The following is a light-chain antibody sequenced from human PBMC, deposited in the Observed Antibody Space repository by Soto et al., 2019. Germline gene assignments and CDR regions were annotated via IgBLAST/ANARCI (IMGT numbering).Light chain of an antibody. J-gene: IGKJ1*01. CDR2: DAS. CDR1: QSISSW. V-gene: IGKV1-5*01. Sequence: IRMTQSPSSLSASTGDRVTITCRASQSISSWLAWYQQKPGKAPKLLVYDASSLESGVPSRFSGSGSGTEFTLTISSLQPGDFATYFCLQHDSYPWTFGQGTKVDIK. CDR3: LQHDSYPWT.